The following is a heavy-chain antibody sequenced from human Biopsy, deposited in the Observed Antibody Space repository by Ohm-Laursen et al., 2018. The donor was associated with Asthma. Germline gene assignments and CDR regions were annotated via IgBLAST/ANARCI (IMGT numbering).Heavy chain of an antibody. J-gene: IGHJ6*02. V-gene: IGHV1-69*01. D-gene: IGHD5-12*01. CDR2: LIPVLGTP. CDR1: GDSFSNYA. Sequence: GSSVKVSCKASGDSFSNYAISWVRQAPGQGLEWMGGLIPVLGTPDHAQMFEGRVTITADGSTSTAYMELSSLSSEDTAVYYCARGYSGSDRIVYYYSGLEVWGQGTTVTVSS. CDR3: ARGYSGSDRIVYYYSGLEV.